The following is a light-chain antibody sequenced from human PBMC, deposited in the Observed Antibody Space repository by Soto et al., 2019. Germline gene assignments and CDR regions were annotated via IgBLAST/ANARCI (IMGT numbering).Light chain of an antibody. V-gene: IGLV2-11*01. CDR1: SSDVGGYNY. CDR3: RSFGENHTGV. CDR2: DIS. J-gene: IGLJ3*02. Sequence: QSALTQPRSVSGSPGQSVTISCTGTSSDVGGYNYVSWYQHHPGKAPKSMIYDISKRPSGVPDRFSGSKSVNTASLPISGLQAEGEGDLYRRSFGENHTGVFGGGTKLTVL.